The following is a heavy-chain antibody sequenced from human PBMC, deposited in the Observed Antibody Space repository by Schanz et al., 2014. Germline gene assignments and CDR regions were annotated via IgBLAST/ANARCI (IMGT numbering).Heavy chain of an antibody. Sequence: QVQLVQSGAEVKKPGASVKVSCKASGYTFTAYYIHWVRQAPGQGLEWMGRINPNSGGTNYAQKLQARVTMTRDTSISTAYMELSRLRSDDTAIYYCARGGYSSGWYDRDIAHFDYWGQGTLVTVSS. CDR3: ARGGYSSGWYDRDIAHFDY. CDR2: INPNSGGT. J-gene: IGHJ4*02. V-gene: IGHV1-2*02. CDR1: GYTFTAYY. D-gene: IGHD6-19*01.